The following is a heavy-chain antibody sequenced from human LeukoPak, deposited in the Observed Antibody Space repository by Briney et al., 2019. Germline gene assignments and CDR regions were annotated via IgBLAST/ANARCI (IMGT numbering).Heavy chain of an antibody. Sequence: GRSLRLSCAASGFTFSSYAMHWVRQAPGKGLEWVAVISYDGSNKYYADSVKGRFTISRDNSENTLYLQMNSLRAEDTAVYYCARVVVPAAMPQRFYGMDVWGQGTTVTVSS. CDR3: ARVVVPAAMPQRFYGMDV. CDR1: GFTFSSYA. V-gene: IGHV3-30-3*01. J-gene: IGHJ6*02. D-gene: IGHD2-2*01. CDR2: ISYDGSNK.